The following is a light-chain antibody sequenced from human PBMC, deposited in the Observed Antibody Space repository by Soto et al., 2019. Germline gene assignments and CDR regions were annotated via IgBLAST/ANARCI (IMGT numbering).Light chain of an antibody. CDR1: QGIGXT. J-gene: IGKJ5*01. Sequence: EVVMRQSHATLSASPGEGATLSCRASQGIGXTLAWYQHKPGQTPRLLIYDTSNRATGIPDRFSGSGSGTDFTLTISRLEPEDFAVYYCQKYGSSPPITFGQGTRLEIK. CDR3: QKYGSSPPIT. CDR2: DTS. V-gene: IGKV3-20*01.